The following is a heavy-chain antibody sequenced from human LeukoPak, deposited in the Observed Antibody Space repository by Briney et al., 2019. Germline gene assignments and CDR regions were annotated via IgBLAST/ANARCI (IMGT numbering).Heavy chain of an antibody. J-gene: IGHJ4*02. Sequence: GGSLRLSCAASGFTFSTYTMNWVRQDPGKGLEWVSSISSSNNINYADSVKGRFTISRDNAMNSVHLQMNSLRVEDTAVYYCARGYQRPDYWGQGTLITVSS. CDR2: ISSSNNI. D-gene: IGHD2-2*01. CDR1: GFTFSTYT. V-gene: IGHV3-21*01. CDR3: ARGYQRPDY.